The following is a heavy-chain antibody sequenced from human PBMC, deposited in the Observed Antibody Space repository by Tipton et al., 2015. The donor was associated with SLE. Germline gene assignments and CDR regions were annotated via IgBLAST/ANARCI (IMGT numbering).Heavy chain of an antibody. D-gene: IGHD3-22*01. Sequence: GSLRLSCAGSGFTLSGFYMSWIRQAPGKGLEGVSYISSPGNTIYYADSVRGRFTISRDNAKNSVYLQMNSLRAEDTAVYYCVISLYSSPDYWGQGTLVTVSS. V-gene: IGHV3-11*01. CDR3: VISLYSSPDY. J-gene: IGHJ4*02. CDR1: GFTLSGFY. CDR2: ISSPGNTI.